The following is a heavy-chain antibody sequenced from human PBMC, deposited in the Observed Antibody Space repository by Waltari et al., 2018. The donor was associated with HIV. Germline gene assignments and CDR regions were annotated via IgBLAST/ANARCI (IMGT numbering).Heavy chain of an antibody. D-gene: IGHD3-9*01. CDR2: IRSKAYGGTT. Sequence: EVQLVESGGGLVQPGRSLRLSCTASGFTFGVYAMIWFRQAPGKGLEWVSFIRSKAYGGTTEYAASVKGRFTISRDDSKSIAYLQMNSLKTEDTAVYYCLPDYDILTGYLAFDYWGQGTLVTVSS. CDR3: LPDYDILTGYLAFDY. V-gene: IGHV3-49*03. J-gene: IGHJ4*02. CDR1: GFTFGVYA.